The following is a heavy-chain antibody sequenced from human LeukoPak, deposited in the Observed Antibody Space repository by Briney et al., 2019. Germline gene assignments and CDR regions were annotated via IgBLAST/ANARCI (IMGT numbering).Heavy chain of an antibody. J-gene: IGHJ4*02. CDR3: ARGEYSSSWDHYYFDY. V-gene: IGHV1-2*06. D-gene: IGHD6-13*01. CDR2: INPNSGGT. CDR1: GYTFTDCY. Sequence: ASVKVSCKASGYTFTDCYIHWVRQAPGQGLEWMGRINPNSGGTNYAQTFQGRVTMTRDTSITTAYLEVSSLRSDDTAVYYCARGEYSSSWDHYYFDYWGQGTLVTVSS.